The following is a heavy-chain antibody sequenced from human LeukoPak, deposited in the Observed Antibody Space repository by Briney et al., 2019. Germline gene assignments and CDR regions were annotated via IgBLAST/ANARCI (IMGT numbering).Heavy chain of an antibody. CDR2: IYYSGST. CDR1: GGSISSYY. Sequence: SETLSLTCTVSGGSISSYYWSWIRQPPGKGLGWIGYIYYSGSTNYNPSLKSRVTISVDTSKNQFSLKLSSVTAADTAVYYCARGYYDSSGSFDYWGQGTLVTVS. J-gene: IGHJ4*02. D-gene: IGHD3-22*01. CDR3: ARGYYDSSGSFDY. V-gene: IGHV4-59*01.